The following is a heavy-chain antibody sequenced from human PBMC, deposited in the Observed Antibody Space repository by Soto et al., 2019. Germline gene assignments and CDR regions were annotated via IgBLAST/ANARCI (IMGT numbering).Heavy chain of an antibody. Sequence: PGGSLMLSCAVYGFSFADYVMSWVRQAPGKGLKWVGCIRSKAYGGTTEYAASVKGRLSISRDDSKSIVYLQMNSLKTEDTSGHYYYYYGMDVWGQGTTVTVSS. CDR3: YYYGMDV. CDR2: IRSKAYGGTT. V-gene: IGHV3-49*04. J-gene: IGHJ6*02. CDR1: GFSFADYV.